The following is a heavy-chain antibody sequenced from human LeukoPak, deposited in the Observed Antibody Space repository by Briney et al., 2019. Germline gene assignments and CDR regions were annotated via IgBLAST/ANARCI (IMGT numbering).Heavy chain of an antibody. D-gene: IGHD6-13*01. CDR2: IIPMFGIA. J-gene: IGHJ4*02. V-gene: IGHV1-69*04. Sequence: APVKVSCKASGGTFSNYAVSWVRQAPGQGLEWMGRIIPMFGIANYAQKLQGRVTMTTDTSTSTAYMELRSLRSDDTAVYCCARQGSPGYSSSWYYFDYWGQGTLVTVSS. CDR1: GGTFSNYA. CDR3: ARQGSPGYSSSWYYFDY.